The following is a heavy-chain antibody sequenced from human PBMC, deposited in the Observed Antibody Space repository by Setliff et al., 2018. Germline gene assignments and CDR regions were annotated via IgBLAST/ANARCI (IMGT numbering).Heavy chain of an antibody. Sequence: GGSLRLSCAASGFTFSRYSMNWVRQAPGKGLEWVSSISSSSTYIYYADSVKGRFTISRDNAKNSLFLQLISLRAEDTAVYYCAKHGAYNDFLTGYNFYYDMDVWGQGTTVTVPS. D-gene: IGHD3-9*01. V-gene: IGHV3-21*01. CDR1: GFTFSRYS. CDR2: ISSSSTYI. CDR3: AKHGAYNDFLTGYNFYYDMDV. J-gene: IGHJ6*02.